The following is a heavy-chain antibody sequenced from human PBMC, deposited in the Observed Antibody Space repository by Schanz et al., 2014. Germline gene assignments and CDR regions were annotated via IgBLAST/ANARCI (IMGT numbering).Heavy chain of an antibody. D-gene: IGHD6-13*01. CDR2: IKHDGSVK. V-gene: IGHV3-7*01. CDR3: VSQTGSPNY. J-gene: IGHJ4*02. CDR1: GFTFSSYS. Sequence: VHLLESGGGLVEPGGSLRLSCAASGFTFSSYSMNWVRQAPGRGLEWVANIKHDGSVKDYVDSVEGRFTISRDNAKRSLFLQMNSLRVEDTAVYFCVSQTGSPNYWGQGTLVTVSS.